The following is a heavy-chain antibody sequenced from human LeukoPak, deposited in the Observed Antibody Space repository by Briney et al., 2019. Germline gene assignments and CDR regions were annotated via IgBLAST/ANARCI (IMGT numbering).Heavy chain of an antibody. Sequence: GGSLRLSCATSVFTFSNAWMNWVRQAPGKGLEWVGRIRSNSDGGTIDYAATVKGRFALSRDDSKNTLYLQMNSLQTEDTAVYYCATDFYDTTWGQGTLVTVSS. CDR1: VFTFSNAW. CDR3: ATDFYDTT. CDR2: IRSNSDGGTI. J-gene: IGHJ5*02. D-gene: IGHD3-22*01. V-gene: IGHV3-15*07.